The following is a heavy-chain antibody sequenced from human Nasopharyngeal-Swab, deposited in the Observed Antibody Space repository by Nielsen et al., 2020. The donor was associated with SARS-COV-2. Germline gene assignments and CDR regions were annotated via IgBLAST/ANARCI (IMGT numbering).Heavy chain of an antibody. CDR2: INGDTGNT. V-gene: IGHV1-3*01. CDR3: ARERPEHYFDL. J-gene: IGHJ4*02. CDR1: GYTFITYV. D-gene: IGHD2-21*01. Sequence: ASVKVSRKAYGYTFITYVTHWVRQAPGQRLEWMGWINGDTGNTKYPEKFQGRVTITRDRSTKTDYMELRSLRSEDTAVYYCARERPEHYFDLWGPGTLVTVSS.